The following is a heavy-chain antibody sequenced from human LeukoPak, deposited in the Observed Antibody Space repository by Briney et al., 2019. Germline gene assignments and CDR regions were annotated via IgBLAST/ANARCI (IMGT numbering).Heavy chain of an antibody. D-gene: IGHD3-10*01. Sequence: SETLSLTCTVSGYSISSGYYWGWIRQPPGKGLEWIGSIYHSGSTYYNPSLKSRVTISVDTSKNQFSLKLSSVTAADTAVYYCARDRAGLEAFDYWGQGTLVTVSS. CDR1: GYSISSGYY. V-gene: IGHV4-38-2*02. J-gene: IGHJ4*02. CDR3: ARDRAGLEAFDY. CDR2: IYHSGST.